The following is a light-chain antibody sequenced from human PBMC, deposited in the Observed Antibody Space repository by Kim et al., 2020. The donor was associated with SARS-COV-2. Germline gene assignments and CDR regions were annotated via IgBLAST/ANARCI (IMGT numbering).Light chain of an antibody. V-gene: IGKV3-20*01. J-gene: IGKJ2*01. Sequence: LSPGERATLSCRASQSVSNSYLAWYQQKPGQAPRLLIYGASSRATGIPDRFSGSGSGTDFTLTISRLEPEDFAVYYCQQYGSSLYTFGQGPSWRS. CDR1: QSVSNSY. CDR3: QQYGSSLYT. CDR2: GAS.